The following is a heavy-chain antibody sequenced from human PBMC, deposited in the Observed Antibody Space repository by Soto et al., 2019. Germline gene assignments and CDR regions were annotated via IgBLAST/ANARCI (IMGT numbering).Heavy chain of an antibody. CDR3: ARDQGIVDTAMGDYYYYGMDV. V-gene: IGHV4-59*01. J-gene: IGHJ6*02. Sequence: PSETLSLTCTVSGGSISSYYWSWIRQPPGKGLEWIGYIYYSGSTNYNPSLKSRVTISVDTSKNQFSLKLSSVTAADTAVYYCARDQGIVDTAMGDYYYYGMDVWGQGTTVTVSS. D-gene: IGHD5-18*01. CDR1: GGSISSYY. CDR2: IYYSGST.